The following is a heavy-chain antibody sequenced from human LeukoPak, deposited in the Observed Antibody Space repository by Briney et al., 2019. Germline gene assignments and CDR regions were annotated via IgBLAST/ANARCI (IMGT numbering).Heavy chain of an antibody. J-gene: IGHJ4*02. CDR1: GGSFSGYY. CDR2: INHSGSI. CDR3: ASRRLRFLEWHAYYFDY. V-gene: IGHV4-34*01. D-gene: IGHD3-3*01. Sequence: SETLSLTCAVHGGSFSGYYWSWVRQPPGKGLEWIGEINHSGSINYNPSLKSRVTISVDTSKKQFSLKLSSVTAADTAVYYCASRRLRFLEWHAYYFDYWGQGTLVTVSS.